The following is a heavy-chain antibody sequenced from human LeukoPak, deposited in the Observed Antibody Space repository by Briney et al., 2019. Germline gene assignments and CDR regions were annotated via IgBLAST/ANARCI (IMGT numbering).Heavy chain of an antibody. V-gene: IGHV4-59*12. CDR2: IFYSGST. D-gene: IGHD6-13*01. Sequence: SETLSLTCTVSGGSISSYYWSWIRQPPGKGLEWIGYIFYSGSTNYNPSLKSRVTISIDTSKNQFSLKLNSVTAADTAVYYCARESAPDGWYSSTWYSLDYWGQGTLVTVSS. CDR3: ARESAPDGWYSSTWYSLDY. J-gene: IGHJ4*02. CDR1: GGSISSYY.